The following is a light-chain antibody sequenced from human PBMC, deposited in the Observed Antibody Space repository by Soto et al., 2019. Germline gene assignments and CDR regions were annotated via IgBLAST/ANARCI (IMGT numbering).Light chain of an antibody. V-gene: IGKV1-9*01. CDR3: QQVKPHPYT. J-gene: IGKJ2*01. Sequence: QLTQSPSSLSASVGDRVTITCRASQDISVYLAWYQQKPGKAPKLLIYGASTLQSGVPSRFSGSVSGTDFTLTISSLQLEDFASYYFQQVKPHPYTFGRGPKRELK. CDR1: QDISVY. CDR2: GAS.